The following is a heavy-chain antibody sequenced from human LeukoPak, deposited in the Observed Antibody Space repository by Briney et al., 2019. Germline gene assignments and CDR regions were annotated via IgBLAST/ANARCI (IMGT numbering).Heavy chain of an antibody. J-gene: IGHJ4*02. CDR2: VYYTGST. V-gene: IGHV4-59*01. D-gene: IGHD4-17*01. Sequence: SETLSLACSVSGGSISAYDWNWIRQPPGKGLEWIGYVYYTGSTTYNPSLKSRVTISLDTSKKQFSLRLSSVTAADTAVYYCARTGSTVTMLYPFDHWGQGTLVTVSS. CDR3: ARTGSTVTMLYPFDH. CDR1: GGSISAYD.